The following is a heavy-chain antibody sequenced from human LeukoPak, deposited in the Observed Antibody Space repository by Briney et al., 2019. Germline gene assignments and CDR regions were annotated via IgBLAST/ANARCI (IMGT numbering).Heavy chain of an antibody. V-gene: IGHV4-59*08. J-gene: IGHJ4*02. CDR1: GGSISSYY. CDR2: IYYSGST. CDR3: ATSLYSSGSFDY. D-gene: IGHD6-19*01. Sequence: SETLSLTCTVSGGSISSYYWSWIRQPPGKGLEWIGYIYYSGSTNYNPSLKSRVTISVDTSKNQFSPKLSSVTAADTAVYYCATSLYSSGSFDYWGQGTLVTVSS.